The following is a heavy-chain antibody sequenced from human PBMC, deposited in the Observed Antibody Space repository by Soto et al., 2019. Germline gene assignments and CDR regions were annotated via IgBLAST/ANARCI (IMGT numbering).Heavy chain of an antibody. CDR3: ARDYEPTEDIVVVVAGYYNGMDV. Sequence: GASVKVSCKASGYTFTSYGISWVRQAPGQGLEWMGWISAYNGNTNYAQKLQGRVTMTTDTSTSTAYMELRSLRSDDTAVYYCARDYEPTEDIVVVVAGYYNGMDVWGQGTTVTVSS. CDR1: GYTFTSYG. V-gene: IGHV1-18*01. J-gene: IGHJ6*02. CDR2: ISAYNGNT. D-gene: IGHD2-15*01.